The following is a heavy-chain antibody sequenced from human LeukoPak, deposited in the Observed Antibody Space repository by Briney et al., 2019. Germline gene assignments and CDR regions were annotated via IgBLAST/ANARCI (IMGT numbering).Heavy chain of an antibody. J-gene: IGHJ4*02. CDR1: GFTVSSNY. CDR3: ARVGCSGGSCYGEDY. D-gene: IGHD2-15*01. V-gene: IGHV3-53*01. Sequence: PGGSLGLSCAASGFTVSSNYMSWVRQAPGKGLEWVSVIYSGGSTYYADSVKGRFTISRDNSKNTLYLQMNSLRAEDTAVYYCARVGCSGGSCYGEDYWGQGTLVTVSS. CDR2: IYSGGST.